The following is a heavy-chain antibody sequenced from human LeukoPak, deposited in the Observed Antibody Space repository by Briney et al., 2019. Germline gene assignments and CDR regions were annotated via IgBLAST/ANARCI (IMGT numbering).Heavy chain of an antibody. V-gene: IGHV1-18*01. CDR3: ARDISRSIAAAGKLGY. D-gene: IGHD6-13*01. CDR2: ISAYNGNT. J-gene: IGHJ4*02. CDR1: GYTFTSYG. Sequence: ASVKVSCKASGYTFTSYGISWVRQAPGQGLEWMGRISAYNGNTNYAQKLQGRVTMTTDTSTSTAYMELRSLRSDDTAVYYCARDISRSIAAAGKLGYWGQGTLVTVSS.